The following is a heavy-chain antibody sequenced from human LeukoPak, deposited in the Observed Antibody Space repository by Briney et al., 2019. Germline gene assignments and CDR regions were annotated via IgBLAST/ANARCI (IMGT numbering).Heavy chain of an antibody. V-gene: IGHV3-23*01. CDR2: ISGSGGRR. CDR1: GFTFSSYA. Sequence: GGSLRLSCAASGFTFSSYAMSWVRQAPGKGQEWVSAISGSGGRRYYADSVKGRFTISRDNSKNTLYLQMNSLRAEDTAVYYCAKADPCGADYYDSSGYCTVNDYWGQGTLVTVSS. J-gene: IGHJ4*02. CDR3: AKADPCGADYYDSSGYCTVNDY. D-gene: IGHD3-22*01.